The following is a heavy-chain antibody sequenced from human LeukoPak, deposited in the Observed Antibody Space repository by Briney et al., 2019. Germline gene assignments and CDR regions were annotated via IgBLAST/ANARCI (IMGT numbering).Heavy chain of an antibody. CDR2: ISSSSSTI. J-gene: IGHJ4*02. Sequence: GGSLRLSCAASGLTISSYSMNWVRQAPGKGLQWVSYISSSSSTIYYADSVKGRFTISRDNAKNSLYLQMNSLKTEDTAVYYCTTVRWPRYYFDYWGQGTLVTVSS. CDR3: TTVRWPRYYFDY. CDR1: GLTISSYS. D-gene: IGHD2-15*01. V-gene: IGHV3-48*01.